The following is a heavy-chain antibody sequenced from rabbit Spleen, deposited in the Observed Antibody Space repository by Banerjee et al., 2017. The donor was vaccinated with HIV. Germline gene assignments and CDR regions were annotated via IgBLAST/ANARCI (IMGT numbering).Heavy chain of an antibody. Sequence: QEQLVESGGGLVQPEGSLTLTCTAAGFSFSSSYYMCWVRQAPGKGLEWIACIYNGDGSTYYASWVNGRFTLSRENNQNTVTLQLNSLTAADTATYFCARRYPGYGYAACYFNGRGPGALVTV. D-gene: IGHD6-1*01. CDR1: GFSFSSSYY. V-gene: IGHV1S47*01. CDR2: IYNGDGST. J-gene: IGHJ4*01. CDR3: ARRYPGYGYAACYFNG.